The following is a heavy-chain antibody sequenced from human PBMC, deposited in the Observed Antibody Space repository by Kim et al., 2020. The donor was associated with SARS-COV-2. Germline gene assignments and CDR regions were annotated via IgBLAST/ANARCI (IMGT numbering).Heavy chain of an antibody. CDR3: ARAPLRGVVMPDYYYYGMDV. CDR1: GGTFSSYA. J-gene: IGHJ6*02. Sequence: SVKVSCKASGGTFSSYAISWVRQAPGQGLEWMGGIIPIFGTANYAQKFQGRVTITADESTSTAYMELSSLRSEDTAVYYCARAPLRGVVMPDYYYYGMDVWGQGTTVTVSS. D-gene: IGHD3-3*01. V-gene: IGHV1-69*13. CDR2: IIPIFGTA.